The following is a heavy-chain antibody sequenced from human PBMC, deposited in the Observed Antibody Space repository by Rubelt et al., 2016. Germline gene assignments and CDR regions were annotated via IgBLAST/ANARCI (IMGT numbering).Heavy chain of an antibody. J-gene: IGHJ4*02. D-gene: IGHD2-15*01. Sequence: QVQLVESGGGVVQPGGSLRLSCAASGFTFSSYGMSWVRQAPGKGLEWVAVISYDGSFKYYADSVKGRFTISRDTSKNTLYLQMSSLTAEDTAVYYCARGLEAGAVVAATPPPEYWGQGTLVTVSS. CDR1: GFTFSSYG. V-gene: IGHV3-30*19. CDR3: ARGLEAGAVVAATPPPEY. CDR2: ISYDGSFK.